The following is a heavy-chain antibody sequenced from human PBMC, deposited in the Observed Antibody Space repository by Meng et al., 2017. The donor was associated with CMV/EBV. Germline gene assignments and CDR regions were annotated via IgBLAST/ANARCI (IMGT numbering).Heavy chain of an antibody. Sequence: GESLKISCAASGFTFSSYAMSWVRQAPGKGLEWVSAISGSGGSTYYADSVKGRFTISRDNSKNTLYLQMNSLRAEDTAVYYCARGRDYDSSGYYGYWGQGTLVTVSS. CDR1: GFTFSSYA. CDR3: ARGRDYDSSGYYGY. J-gene: IGHJ4*02. V-gene: IGHV3-23*01. D-gene: IGHD3-22*01. CDR2: ISGSGGST.